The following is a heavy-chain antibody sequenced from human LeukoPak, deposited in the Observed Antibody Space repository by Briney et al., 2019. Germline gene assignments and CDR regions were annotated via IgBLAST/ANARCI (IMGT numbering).Heavy chain of an antibody. V-gene: IGHV3-48*04. J-gene: IGHJ3*02. CDR1: GFTFSAFR. D-gene: IGHD3-22*01. CDR2: INSGSSTI. CDR3: AKDIITMIVVVPDAFDI. Sequence: GGSLRLSCAASGFTFSAFRMNWVRQAPGKELEWLSYINSGSSTIYYADSVRGRFTISRDNAKNSLYLQMNSLRAEDTAVYYCAKDIITMIVVVPDAFDIWGQGTMVTVSS.